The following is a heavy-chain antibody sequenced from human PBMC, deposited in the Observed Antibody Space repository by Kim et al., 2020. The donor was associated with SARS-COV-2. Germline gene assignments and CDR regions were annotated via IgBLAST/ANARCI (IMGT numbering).Heavy chain of an antibody. CDR1: GFTFSSYA. J-gene: IGHJ4*02. D-gene: IGHD3-10*01. V-gene: IGHV3-23*01. Sequence: GGSLRLSCAASGFTFSSYAMSWVRQAPGKGLEWVSAISGSGGSTYYADSVKGRFTISRDNSKNTLYLQMNSLRAEDTAVYYCAKRRKGALWFGELLTPHNYFDYWGQGTLVTVSS. CDR3: AKRRKGALWFGELLTPHNYFDY. CDR2: ISGSGGST.